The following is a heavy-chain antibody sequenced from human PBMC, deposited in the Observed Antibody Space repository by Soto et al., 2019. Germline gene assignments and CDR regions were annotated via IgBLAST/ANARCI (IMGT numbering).Heavy chain of an antibody. D-gene: IGHD3-3*01. Sequence: VQLQESGPGLVKPSQTLSLTCTVSGGSITSGAYYWSWIRQPPGQGLAWIGYIYYSGSTYYNPSLKSRVTMSLDTSKNHFSLKLSSVTAADTAVYYCARWRPSAEYFHHWGQGTLVTVSS. CDR3: ARWRPSAEYFHH. CDR2: IYYSGST. V-gene: IGHV4-30-4*01. CDR1: GGSITSGAYY. J-gene: IGHJ1*01.